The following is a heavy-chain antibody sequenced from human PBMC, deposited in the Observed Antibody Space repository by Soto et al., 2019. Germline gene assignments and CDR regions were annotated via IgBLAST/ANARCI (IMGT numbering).Heavy chain of an antibody. D-gene: IGHD3-3*01. Sequence: GGSLRLSCAASEFTFSNYAMSWVRQAPGKGLEWVSSISGSGGSTYHADPVKGRFTISRDNSKNTLYLQMNSLRAEDTAVYHCAKTSGFRVVYYYMDVWGKGTTVTVSS. J-gene: IGHJ6*03. V-gene: IGHV3-23*01. CDR2: ISGSGGST. CDR1: EFTFSNYA. CDR3: AKTSGFRVVYYYMDV.